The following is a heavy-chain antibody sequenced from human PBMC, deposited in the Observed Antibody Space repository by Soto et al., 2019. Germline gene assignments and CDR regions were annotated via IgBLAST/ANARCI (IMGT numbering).Heavy chain of an antibody. D-gene: IGHD6-25*01. J-gene: IGHJ1*01. V-gene: IGHV1-18*04. CDR1: GYTFTSYG. CDR2: ISVYNGVT. Sequence: GASVKVSCKASGYTFTSYGISWVRQAPGQGLEWLGWISVYNGVTTYAQKLQGRVSMTTDTSTNTAYMELRSLRSDDTAVYFCARNRSGYGTLQHWGQGTLFTVSS. CDR3: ARNRSGYGTLQH.